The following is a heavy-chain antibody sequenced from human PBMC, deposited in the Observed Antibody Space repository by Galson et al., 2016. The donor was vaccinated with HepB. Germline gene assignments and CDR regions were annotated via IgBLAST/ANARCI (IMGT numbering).Heavy chain of an antibody. CDR2: ISSSSYI. J-gene: IGHJ4*02. D-gene: IGHD3-22*01. CDR3: ARDMDYYDSSGLYSY. Sequence: SLRLSCAASGFTFSSYSMNWVRQAPGKGLEWVSCISSSSYIYYADSVKGRFTISRDNPKNSLYLQMNSLRAEDTAVYYCARDMDYYDSSGLYSYWGQGTLVTVSS. CDR1: GFTFSSYS. V-gene: IGHV3-21*01.